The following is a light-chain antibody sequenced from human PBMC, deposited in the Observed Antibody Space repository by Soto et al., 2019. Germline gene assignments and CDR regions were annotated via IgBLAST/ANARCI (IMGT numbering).Light chain of an antibody. V-gene: IGLV7-46*01. CDR3: LLVYSGFVV. J-gene: IGLJ2*01. CDR1: TGTVTTGLY. Sequence: QAVVTQEPSLTVSPGGTVTLTCGSSTGTVTTGLYPYWFQQKPGQAPRTLIYDSTNKHSWTPARFSASLLGGKAALTLSGAQPEDEADYYCLLVYSGFVVFGGATKLTVL. CDR2: DST.